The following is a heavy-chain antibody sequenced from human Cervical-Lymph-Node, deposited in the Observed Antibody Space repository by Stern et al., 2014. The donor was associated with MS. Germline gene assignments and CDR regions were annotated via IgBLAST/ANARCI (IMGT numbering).Heavy chain of an antibody. CDR1: GGSVSSGGYF. J-gene: IGHJ2*01. D-gene: IGHD3-3*02. Sequence: QPESGPGLVKPLQTLSLTCTVSGGSVSSGGYFWNWIRQHPGKGLEWIGHVYYSGSIAYNPSLKSRVTISVDTSKNQFSLRLRSVTAADTAVYYCARNPALWYFDLWGRGTLAAVSS. V-gene: IGHV4-31*03. CDR3: ARNPALWYFDL. CDR2: VYYSGSI.